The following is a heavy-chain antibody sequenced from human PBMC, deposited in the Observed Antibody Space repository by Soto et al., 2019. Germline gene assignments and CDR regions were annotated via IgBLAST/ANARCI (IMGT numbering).Heavy chain of an antibody. CDR3: ARGSVVAATLFDY. V-gene: IGHV4-31*03. J-gene: IGHJ4*02. D-gene: IGHD2-15*01. CDR2: IYYSGST. CDR1: DGSISSGGYY. Sequence: SETPALTCTVSDGSISSGGYYWSWIRQHPGKGLEWIGYIYYSGSTYYNPSLKSRVTISVDTSKNQFSLKLSSVTAADTAVYYCARGSVVAATLFDYWGQGTLVTVSS.